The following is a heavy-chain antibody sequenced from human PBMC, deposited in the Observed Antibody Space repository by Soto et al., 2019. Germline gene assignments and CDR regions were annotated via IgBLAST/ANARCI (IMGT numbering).Heavy chain of an antibody. CDR1: GFTFSGFA. CDR2: ISYAVFCL. CDR3: AREPWGYSGSSKHFDF. D-gene: IGHD6-6*01. J-gene: IGHJ4*01. V-gene: IGHV3-30*04. Sequence: QVQLVESGGDVVQPGRSLRLACAASGFTFSGFAMHWVRLAPGKGLEWVAVISYAVFCLNYHDSVRGRFSISRDNSKNTLYLQRNSLRPDDTAVYHCAREPWGYSGSSKHFDFWGHGTLVTVSS.